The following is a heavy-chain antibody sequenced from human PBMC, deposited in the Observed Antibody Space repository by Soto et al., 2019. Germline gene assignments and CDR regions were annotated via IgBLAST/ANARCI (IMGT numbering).Heavy chain of an antibody. J-gene: IGHJ6*02. Sequence: QVQLVQSGAEVKKPGASVKVSCKASGYTFTNYGISWVRQAPGQGLEWMGWISAYNGNINYAQKLQGRVTMTTDTSPXXXYXXXRXXXXXXXAXXXXXSXXCXGNXYSNLPLDYYYYGMDVWGQGTTVTVSS. CDR2: ISAYNGNI. V-gene: IGHV1-18*01. CDR3: XSXXCXGNXYSNLPLDYYYYGMDV. CDR1: GYTFTNYG. D-gene: IGHD2-21*02.